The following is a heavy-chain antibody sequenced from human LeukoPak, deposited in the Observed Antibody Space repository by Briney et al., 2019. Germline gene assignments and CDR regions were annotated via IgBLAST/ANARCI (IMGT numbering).Heavy chain of an antibody. V-gene: IGHV5-10-1*01. D-gene: IGHD3-9*01. CDR3: GRRFDWALLFDP. Sequence: GESLKISCKGSGYSFTSYWISWVRQMPGKGLEWMGRIDPSDSYTNYSPSFQGHVTISADKSISTAYLQWSSLKASDTAMYYCGRRFDWALLFDPWGQGTLVTVSS. CDR2: IDPSDSYT. CDR1: GYSFTSYW. J-gene: IGHJ5*02.